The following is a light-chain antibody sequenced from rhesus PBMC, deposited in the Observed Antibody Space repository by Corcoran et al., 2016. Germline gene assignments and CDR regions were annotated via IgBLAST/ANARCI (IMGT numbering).Light chain of an antibody. Sequence: EIVMTQSPATLALSPGERATLSCRASQSASSDLAWYQQKPGQAPRLLIYGATSRATGIPDRFRGRGAGTEFTLTIVSLEPEDFGVYFCLQSSNWPLTFGQGTKVEIK. CDR2: GAT. CDR3: LQSSNWPLT. J-gene: IGKJ1*01. CDR1: QSASSD. V-gene: IGKV3-24*04.